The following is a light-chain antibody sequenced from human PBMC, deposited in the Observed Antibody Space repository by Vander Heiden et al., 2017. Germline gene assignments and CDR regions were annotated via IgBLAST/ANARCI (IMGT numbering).Light chain of an antibody. CDR2: CAS. CDR3: QQYYSTQWT. Sequence: DLVITQSPYSLAWSLGERATINGKASQSGLDSYNNKNYLAWYQQKPGQPPKLLIYCASTRESGVPERFSGSGSGTDFTLTISSLQTEDVAVYYCQQYYSTQWTFGQGTKVEIK. V-gene: IGKV4-1*01. CDR1: QSGLDSYNNKNY. J-gene: IGKJ1*01.